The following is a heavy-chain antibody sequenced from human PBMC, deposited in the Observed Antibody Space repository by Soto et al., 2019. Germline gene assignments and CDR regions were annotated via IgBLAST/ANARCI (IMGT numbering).Heavy chain of an antibody. J-gene: IGHJ4*02. CDR2: INPNSGGT. V-gene: IGHV1-2*02. CDR3: ASLYYYGSGSYYFDY. CDR1: GYTFTGYY. Sequence: GASVKVSCKASGYTFTGYYMHWVRQAPGQGLEWMGWINPNSGGTNYAQKFQGRVTMTRDTSISTAYMELSRLRSDDTAVYYCASLYYYGSGSYYFDYWGQGTLVTVPS. D-gene: IGHD3-10*01.